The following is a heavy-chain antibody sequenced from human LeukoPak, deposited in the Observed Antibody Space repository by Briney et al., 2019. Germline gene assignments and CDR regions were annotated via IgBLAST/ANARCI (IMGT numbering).Heavy chain of an antibody. CDR1: GGSFSGYY. J-gene: IGHJ6*03. CDR2: INHSGST. D-gene: IGHD2-2*01. V-gene: IGHV4-34*01. Sequence: SETLSLTCAVYGGSFSGYYWSWIRQPPGKGLEWIGEINHSGSTNYNPSLKSRVTISVDTSKNQFSLKLSSVTAADTAVYYCAYNYCSSTSCRNYYYYYMDVWGKGTTVTVSS. CDR3: AYNYCSSTSCRNYYYYYMDV.